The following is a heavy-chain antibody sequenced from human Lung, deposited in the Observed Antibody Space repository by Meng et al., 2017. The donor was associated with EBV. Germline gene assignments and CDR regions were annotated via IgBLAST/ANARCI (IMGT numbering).Heavy chain of an antibody. CDR2: INHSGST. D-gene: IGHD3-22*01. CDR3: ARVGYYYDRSGPYAAAFDN. V-gene: IGHV4-34*01. Sequence: QVPLRPWRAGRLKPSETLSLTCAGYGGSFSGYYWSWIRQPPGKGLEWIGEINHSGSTNYNPSLKSRVTILVDKSKTQFSLKLSSVTAADTAVYYCARVGYYYDRSGPYAAAFDNWGQGTLVIVSS. J-gene: IGHJ4*02. CDR1: GGSFSGYY.